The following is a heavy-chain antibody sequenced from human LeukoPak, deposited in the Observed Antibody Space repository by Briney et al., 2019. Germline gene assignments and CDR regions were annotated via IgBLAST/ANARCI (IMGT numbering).Heavy chain of an antibody. Sequence: GGSLRLSCAASGFTFSSYGMHWVRQAPGKGLEWVAVISYDGSNKYYADSVKGRFTISRDNAKNSLYLQMNSLRAEDTAVYYCARDRNSLYGDYVFDCWGQGTLVTVSS. CDR1: GFTFSSYG. V-gene: IGHV3-30*03. J-gene: IGHJ4*02. CDR3: ARDRNSLYGDYVFDC. CDR2: ISYDGSNK. D-gene: IGHD4-17*01.